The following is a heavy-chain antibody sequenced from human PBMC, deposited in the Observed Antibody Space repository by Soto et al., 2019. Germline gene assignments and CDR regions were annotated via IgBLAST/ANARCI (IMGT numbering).Heavy chain of an antibody. CDR2: INPSGTTT. J-gene: IGHJ6*01. CDR1: GYTFTSYN. V-gene: IGHV1-46*01. CDR3: GRPQISPHFCCDMAV. Sequence: QVQLVQSGAEVKKPGASVKVSCKASGYTFTSYNMHWVRQAPGQGLEWMGIINPSGTTTDYAQKFQGSGKTTRETSTSTYSIELCSLRSEDKSVYYGGRPQISPHFCCDMAVWGHATTVSVSS.